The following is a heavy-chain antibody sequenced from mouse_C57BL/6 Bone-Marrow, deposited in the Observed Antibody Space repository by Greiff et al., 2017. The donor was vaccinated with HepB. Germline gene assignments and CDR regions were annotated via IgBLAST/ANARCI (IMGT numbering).Heavy chain of an antibody. J-gene: IGHJ2*01. Sequence: QVQLQQSGPELVKPGASVKISCKASGYAFSSSWMNWVKQRPGKGLEWIGRIYPGDGDTNYNGKFKGKATLTADKSSSTAYMQLSSLTSEDSAVYFCAREWYVDYWGQGTTLTVSS. CDR1: GYAFSSSW. V-gene: IGHV1-82*01. CDR2: IYPGDGDT. CDR3: AREWYVDY. D-gene: IGHD1-3*01.